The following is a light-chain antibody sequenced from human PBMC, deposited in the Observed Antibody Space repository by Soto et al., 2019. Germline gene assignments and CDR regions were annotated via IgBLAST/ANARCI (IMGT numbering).Light chain of an antibody. CDR1: SSDIGGNHY. CDR3: SSYAGSNNWV. Sequence: QSVLTQPPSASGSPGQSVTISCTGTSSDIGGNHYVSWYQQHPGKAPKLIIYEVTQRPSGVPDRFSGSKSGNTASLTVSGLQADDDADYYCSSYAGSNNWVFGGGTKLTVL. J-gene: IGLJ3*02. CDR2: EVT. V-gene: IGLV2-8*01.